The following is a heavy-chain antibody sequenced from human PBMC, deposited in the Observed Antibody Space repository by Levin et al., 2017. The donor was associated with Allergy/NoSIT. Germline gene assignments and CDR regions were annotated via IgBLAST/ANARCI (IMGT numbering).Heavy chain of an antibody. CDR1: GFTFGDYA. CDR2: LRSIRHGGTS. Sequence: GGSLRLSCTASGFTFGDYAMSWFRQAPGKGLEWVAFLRSIRHGGTSEYAASVKGRFIISRDDSKSIAYLQMNSLKIEDTAMYYCTRDIAARRWFDPWGQGTQVTVSS. J-gene: IGHJ5*02. D-gene: IGHD6-6*01. CDR3: TRDIAARRWFDP. V-gene: IGHV3-49*03.